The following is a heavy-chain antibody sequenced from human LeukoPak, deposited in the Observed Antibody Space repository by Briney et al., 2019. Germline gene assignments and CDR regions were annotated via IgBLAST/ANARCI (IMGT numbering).Heavy chain of an antibody. Sequence: PSETLSLTCTVSGGSISSGSYYWSWIRQPAGKGLEWIGRIYTSGSTNYNPSLKSRVTISVDTSKNQFSLKLSSVTAADTAVYYCARDTRYDSSVDWGQGTLVTVSS. CDR1: GGSISSGSYY. J-gene: IGHJ4*02. CDR3: ARDTRYDSSVD. V-gene: IGHV4-61*02. CDR2: IYTSGST. D-gene: IGHD3-22*01.